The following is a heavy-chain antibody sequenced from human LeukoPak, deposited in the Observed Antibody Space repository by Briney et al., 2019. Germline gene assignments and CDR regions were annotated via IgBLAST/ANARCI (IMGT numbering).Heavy chain of an antibody. CDR1: GFTFGSYW. Sequence: GGSLRLSCAASGFTFGSYWMSWVRQAPGKGLEWVANIKQDGSEKYYVDSVKGRFTISRDNAKNSLYLQMNSLRAEDTAVYYCARDLEGIAAAGQLDYWGQGTLVTVSS. D-gene: IGHD6-13*01. J-gene: IGHJ4*02. CDR2: IKQDGSEK. CDR3: ARDLEGIAAAGQLDY. V-gene: IGHV3-7*01.